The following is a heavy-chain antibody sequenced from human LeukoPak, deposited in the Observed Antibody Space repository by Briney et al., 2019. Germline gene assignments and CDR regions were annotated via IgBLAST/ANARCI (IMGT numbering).Heavy chain of an antibody. D-gene: IGHD3-10*01. CDR3: ARDPAFGAFDI. Sequence: GGSLRLSCAASGFTFSSYAMSWVRQAPGKGLEWVAIINPPGSEVWYVDSVKGRFTISRDNAKNSQYLQMNSLRAEDTGLYYCARDPAFGAFDIWGQGTVVTVSS. V-gene: IGHV3-7*01. J-gene: IGHJ3*02. CDR2: INPPGSEV. CDR1: GFTFSSYA.